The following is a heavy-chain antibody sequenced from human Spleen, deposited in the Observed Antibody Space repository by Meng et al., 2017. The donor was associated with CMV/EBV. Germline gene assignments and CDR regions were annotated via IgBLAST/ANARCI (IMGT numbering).Heavy chain of an antibody. V-gene: IGHV3-21*01. J-gene: IGHJ4*02. CDR1: GFSLSSYS. CDR2: ISGSSNFT. D-gene: IGHD1-14*01. CDR3: ARAGFRTYRVDY. Sequence: GESLKISCAASGFSLSSYSLNWVRQAPGKGLEWVSSISGSSNFTYYADSLKGRFTVSRDNAKKSLYLQMNSLRAEDTAVYYCARAGFRTYRVDYWGQGTLVTVSS.